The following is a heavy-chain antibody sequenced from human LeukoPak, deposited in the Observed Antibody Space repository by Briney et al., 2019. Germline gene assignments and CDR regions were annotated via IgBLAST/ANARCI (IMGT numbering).Heavy chain of an antibody. J-gene: IGHJ4*02. Sequence: GGSLRLSCAASGFTFSSNAMRGVRQARGKGGGWVSGISGEGDRTYYADSVKGRFTISRHNSKNTLYLQMNSLRVEDTAVYYCANGLRDIDYWGQGSLGTVSS. CDR2: ISGEGDRT. CDR3: ANGLRDIDY. CDR1: GFTFSSNA. D-gene: IGHD3-3*01. V-gene: IGHV3-23*01.